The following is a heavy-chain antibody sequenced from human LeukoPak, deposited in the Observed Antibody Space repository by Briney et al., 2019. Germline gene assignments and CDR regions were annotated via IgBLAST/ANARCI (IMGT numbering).Heavy chain of an antibody. D-gene: IGHD4-11*01. CDR1: GGTFSSYA. CDR2: TIPIFGTA. Sequence: ASVKVSCKASGGTFSSYAISWVRQAPGQGLEWMGGTIPIFGTANYAQKFQGRVTITTDESTSTAYMELSSLRSEDTAVYYCARGRGMTTVTWIDYWGQGTLVTVSS. V-gene: IGHV1-69*05. CDR3: ARGRGMTTVTWIDY. J-gene: IGHJ4*02.